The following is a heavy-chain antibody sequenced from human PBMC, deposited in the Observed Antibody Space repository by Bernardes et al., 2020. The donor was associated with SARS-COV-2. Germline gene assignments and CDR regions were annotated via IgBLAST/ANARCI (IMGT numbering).Heavy chain of an antibody. J-gene: IGHJ6*02. D-gene: IGHD3-9*01. Sequence: ASVKVSCKASGYTFTSFDINWVRQATGQGLEWMGWVNPNSGNTGYAQKFQGRVTMTGSTSISTAYMELSSLRSDDTAVYYCARSLRYFDWLTSYYYYYGMDVWGQGTTVTVSS. CDR3: ARSLRYFDWLTSYYYYYGMDV. CDR1: GYTFTSFD. CDR2: VNPNSGNT. V-gene: IGHV1-8*01.